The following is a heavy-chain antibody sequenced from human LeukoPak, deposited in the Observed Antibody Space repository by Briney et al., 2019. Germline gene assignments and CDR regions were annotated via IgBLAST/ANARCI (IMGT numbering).Heavy chain of an antibody. V-gene: IGHV1-24*01. CDR1: GYTLTELS. D-gene: IGHD6-19*01. Sequence: ASVKVSCKVSGYTLTELSMHWVRQAPGKGLEWMGGFDPEDGETIYAQKFQGRVTMTEDTSTDTAYMELSSLRSEDTAVYYCATGRGIAVADYYYYCMDVWGQGTKLTVSA. J-gene: IGHJ6*01. CDR2: FDPEDGET. CDR3: ATGRGIAVADYYYYCMDV.